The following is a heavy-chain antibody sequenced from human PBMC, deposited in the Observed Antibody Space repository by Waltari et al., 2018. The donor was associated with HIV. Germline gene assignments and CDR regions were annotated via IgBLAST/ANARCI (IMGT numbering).Heavy chain of an antibody. CDR1: GFTFSSYW. CDR3: AILDGDASTMVRGVTS. V-gene: IGHV3-74*01. J-gene: IGHJ5*02. D-gene: IGHD3-10*01. CDR2: IKSDRRSR. Sequence: EVQLVESGGGLVQPGGSLRLSCAASGFTFSSYWMHWVRQAPGKGLVWVSRIKSDRRSRSHADSMKGRFTSSRANATNTLYLQMNSLRAEDTAVYYCAILDGDASTMVRGVTSWGQGTLVTVSS.